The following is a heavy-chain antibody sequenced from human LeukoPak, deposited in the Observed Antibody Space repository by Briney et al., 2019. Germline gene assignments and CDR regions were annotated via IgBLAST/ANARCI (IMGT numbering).Heavy chain of an antibody. J-gene: IGHJ4*02. CDR1: GFTFRNYA. Sequence: SGGSLRLSCAGSGFTFRNYAMSWVRQAPGKGLEWVPVISSSGGSTYYADSVKGRFTISRDNSKNTLYLQMNSLRAEDTAVYYCAKDESSGYYYFDHWGQGTLVTVSS. CDR2: ISSSGGST. V-gene: IGHV3-23*01. D-gene: IGHD3-22*01. CDR3: AKDESSGYYYFDH.